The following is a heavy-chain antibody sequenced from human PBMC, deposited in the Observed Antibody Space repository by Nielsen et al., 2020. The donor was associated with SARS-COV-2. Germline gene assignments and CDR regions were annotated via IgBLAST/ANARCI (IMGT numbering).Heavy chain of an antibody. Sequence: GESLKISCAASGFTFRSYGMHWVRQAPGKGLEWVAVISYDGSNKYYADSVRGRFTISRDNSRNALYLQMNSLRADDTALYYCASPFDYWGRGTLVTVSS. V-gene: IGHV3-30*03. CDR1: GFTFRSYG. CDR2: ISYDGSNK. CDR3: ASPFDY. J-gene: IGHJ4*02.